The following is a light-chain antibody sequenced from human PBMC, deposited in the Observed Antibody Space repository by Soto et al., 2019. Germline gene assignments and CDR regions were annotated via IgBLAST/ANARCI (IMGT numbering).Light chain of an antibody. CDR3: QQYGRSPGLFT. CDR2: GAS. CDR1: QSVSNTY. Sequence: EIVLTQSPGTLSLSPGERATLSCRASQSVSNTYLAWYQQKPGQAPRLLIYGASSRATDIPDRFSGSGSGTDFTLTISRLEPEDFAVYYCQQYGRSPGLFTFGPGTKVDIK. J-gene: IGKJ3*01. V-gene: IGKV3-20*01.